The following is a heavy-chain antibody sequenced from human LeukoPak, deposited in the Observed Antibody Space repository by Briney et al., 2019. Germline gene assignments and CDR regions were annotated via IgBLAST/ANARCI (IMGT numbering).Heavy chain of an antibody. CDR3: ARETSQKGAHYMDV. J-gene: IGHJ6*03. D-gene: IGHD3-16*01. V-gene: IGHV4-59*01. Sequence: PSETLSLTCTVSGGSISSYYWSWIRQPPGKGQEWIGDIYYSWSTNSNPSLNSRVTISVDISKNQFSLKLSSVTAADTAVYYCARETSQKGAHYMDVWGKGTTVTISS. CDR2: IYYSWST. CDR1: GGSISSYY.